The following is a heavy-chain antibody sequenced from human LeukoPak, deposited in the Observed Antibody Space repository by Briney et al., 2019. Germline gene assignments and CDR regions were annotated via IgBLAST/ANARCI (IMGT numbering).Heavy chain of an antibody. J-gene: IGHJ6*02. CDR1: GCTFSSYS. CDR3: AKEDYYGSGSTFKNGMDV. V-gene: IGHV3-23*01. Sequence: GGSLSLSCAASGCTFSSYSMSWVRQAPGKGLEWVSAVTASAGNTYYADSVKGRFTIARDNSKNTLYLQVNSLRAEDTAVYYCAKEDYYGSGSTFKNGMDVWAKGPRSPSP. CDR2: VTASAGNT. D-gene: IGHD3-10*01.